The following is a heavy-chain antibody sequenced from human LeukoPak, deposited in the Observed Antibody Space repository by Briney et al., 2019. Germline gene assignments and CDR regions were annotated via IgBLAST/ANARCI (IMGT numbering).Heavy chain of an antibody. CDR3: ARAQRKVAAGPGAFDI. J-gene: IGHJ3*02. D-gene: IGHD6-25*01. CDR2: ISSSSSYI. V-gene: IGHV3-21*01. Sequence: PGGSLRLSCAASGFTFSSYSMNWVRQAPGKGLEWVSSISSSSSYIYYADSVKGRFTISRDNAKNSLYLQMNSLRAEDTAVYYCARAQRKVAAGPGAFDIWGQGTMVTVSS. CDR1: GFTFSSYS.